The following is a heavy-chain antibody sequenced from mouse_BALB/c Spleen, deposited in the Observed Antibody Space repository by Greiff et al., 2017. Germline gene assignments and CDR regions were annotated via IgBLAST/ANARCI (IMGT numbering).Heavy chain of an antibody. V-gene: IGHV1-7*01. CDR1: GYTFTSYW. CDR3: ARPNWEGVEDY. Sequence: VQLQQSGAELAKPGASVKMSCKASGYTFTSYWMHWVKQRPGQGLEWIGYINPSTGYTEYNQKFKDKATLTADKSSSTAYMQLSSLTSEDSAVYYCARPNWEGVEDYWGQGTTLTVSS. J-gene: IGHJ2*01. CDR2: INPSTGYT. D-gene: IGHD4-1*01.